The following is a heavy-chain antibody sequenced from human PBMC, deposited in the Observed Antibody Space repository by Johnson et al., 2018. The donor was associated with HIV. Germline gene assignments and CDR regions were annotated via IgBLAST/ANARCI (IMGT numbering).Heavy chain of an antibody. CDR2: ISSSGSTI. V-gene: IGHV3-11*04. D-gene: IGHD3-22*01. CDR1: GFTFSDYY. CDR3: AKGDYYDSRAAFDI. J-gene: IGHJ3*02. Sequence: QVQLVESGGGVVQPGGSLRLSCAASGFTFSDYYMSWVRQAPGKGLEWVSYISSSGSTIYYADSVKGRFTISRDNAKNSLYLQMNSLRVEDTAVYYCAKGDYYDSRAAFDIWGQGTMVTVSS.